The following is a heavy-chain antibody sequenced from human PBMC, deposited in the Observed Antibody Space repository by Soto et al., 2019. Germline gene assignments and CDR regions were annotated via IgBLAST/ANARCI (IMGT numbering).Heavy chain of an antibody. CDR3: ARDLAIYSSSEVDY. CDR1: GYTFTGYY. V-gene: IGHV1-2*02. D-gene: IGHD6-6*01. J-gene: IGHJ4*02. CDR2: INPNSGGT. Sequence: QVQLVQSGAEVKKPGASVKVSCKASGYTFTGYYMHWVRQAPGQGLEWMGWINPNSGGTNYAQTSQGRVTMTRDTSISTAAMELSRLISGDTAVYYCARDLAIYSSSEVDYWCQGTLVTVSS.